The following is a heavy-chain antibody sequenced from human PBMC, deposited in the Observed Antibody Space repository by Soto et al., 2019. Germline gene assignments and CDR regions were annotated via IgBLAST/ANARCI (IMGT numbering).Heavy chain of an antibody. Sequence: EVQLVESGGGLVQPGGSLRLSCAASAFTFSDNYMDWVRQAPGEGLEWVGRIRNKANGYTTEYAASVKGRFTISRDDSEKTLYQQRNGLSNDDAAVYYCSRAKGSTWTGHAAELWGQGTTVTVSS. V-gene: IGHV3-72*01. J-gene: IGHJ6*02. CDR1: AFTFSDNY. D-gene: IGHD6-13*01. CDR2: IRNKANGYTT. CDR3: SRAKGSTWTGHAAEL.